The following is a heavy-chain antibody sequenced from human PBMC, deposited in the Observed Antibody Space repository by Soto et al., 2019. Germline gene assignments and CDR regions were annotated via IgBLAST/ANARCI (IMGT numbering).Heavy chain of an antibody. J-gene: IGHJ4*02. CDR1: GFSFSNAW. Sequence: GGSLRLSCAASGFSFSNAWMNWVRQAPGKGLEWVGRIKSKNDGGTTDYAAPVKGRFIISRDDSKNTVYLQMNSLRAEDTAVYYCAKSASWGTTKSFDYWAREPWSPSPQ. CDR2: IKSKNDGGTT. V-gene: IGHV3-15*07. D-gene: IGHD1-26*01. CDR3: AKSASWGTTKSFDY.